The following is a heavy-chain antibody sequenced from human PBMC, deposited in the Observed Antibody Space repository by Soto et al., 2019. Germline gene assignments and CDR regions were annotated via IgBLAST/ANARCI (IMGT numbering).Heavy chain of an antibody. CDR1: GGSISSGGYS. V-gene: IGHV4-30-2*01. CDR3: ARTTDWFDP. D-gene: IGHD1-1*01. CDR2: IYHSGST. J-gene: IGHJ5*02. Sequence: SETLSLTCAVSGGSISSGGYSWSRIRQPPGKGLEWIGYIYHSGSTYYNPSLKSRVTISVDRSKNQFSLKLSSVTAADTAVYYCARTTDWFDPWGQGTLVTVSS.